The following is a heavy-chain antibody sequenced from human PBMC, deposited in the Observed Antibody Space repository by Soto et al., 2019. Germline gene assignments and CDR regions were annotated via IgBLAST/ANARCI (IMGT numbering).Heavy chain of an antibody. CDR1: GFTFSSYA. V-gene: IGHV3-23*01. D-gene: IGHD6-13*01. J-gene: IGHJ4*02. CDR2: ISGSGGST. CDR3: AFCYCGSWCSLFAY. Sequence: ESLKISCAASGFTFSSYAMSWVCQAPGKGLEWVSAISGSGGSTYYADSVKGRFTVSRDNSKNTLYLQMNSLRAEDTAVYYCAFCYCGSWCSLFAYRAQGTLVTVSA.